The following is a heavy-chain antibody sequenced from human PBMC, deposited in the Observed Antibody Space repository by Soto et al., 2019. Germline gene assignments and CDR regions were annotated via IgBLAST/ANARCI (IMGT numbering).Heavy chain of an antibody. Sequence: GGSLRLPCAASGFTFSSYGMHWVRQAPGKGLEWVAVIWYDGSNKYYADSVKGRFTISRDNSKNTLYLQMNSLRAEDTAVYYCARDRATSDYVWGSYRYTSFCMDVWGQGTTVTVSS. CDR3: ARDRATSDYVWGSYRYTSFCMDV. CDR2: IWYDGSNK. J-gene: IGHJ6*02. CDR1: GFTFSSYG. V-gene: IGHV3-33*01. D-gene: IGHD3-16*02.